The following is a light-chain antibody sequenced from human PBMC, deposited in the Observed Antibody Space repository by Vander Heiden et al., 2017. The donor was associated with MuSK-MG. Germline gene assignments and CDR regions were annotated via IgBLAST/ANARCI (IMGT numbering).Light chain of an antibody. V-gene: IGLV2-23*02. J-gene: IGLJ2*01. CDR2: EVS. CDR1: NSDVVSYNL. CDR3: CSYAGSSTYVV. Sequence: QSALTQPASVSGSPGQSITISCTGTNSDVVSYNLVFWYQHQPGKAPKLMIYEVSKRPSGVSNRFSGSKSGNTASLTISGRQAEDEADYYCCSYAGSSTYVVFGGGTKLTVL.